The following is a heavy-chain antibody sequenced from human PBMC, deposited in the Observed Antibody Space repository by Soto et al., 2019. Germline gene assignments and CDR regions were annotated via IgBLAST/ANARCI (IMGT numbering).Heavy chain of an antibody. J-gene: IGHJ4*02. Sequence: SETLSLTCTVSGGSVSSGSYYWSWIRQPPGKGLEWIGYIYYSGSTNYNPSLKSRVTISVDTSKNQFSLKLSSVTAADTAVYYCARGHYYDSSGFIWEFDYWGQGTLVTVSS. D-gene: IGHD3-22*01. V-gene: IGHV4-61*01. CDR1: GGSVSSGSYY. CDR2: IYYSGST. CDR3: ARGHYYDSSGFIWEFDY.